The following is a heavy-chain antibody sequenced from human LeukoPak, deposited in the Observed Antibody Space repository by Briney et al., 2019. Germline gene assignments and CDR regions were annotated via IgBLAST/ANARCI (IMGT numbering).Heavy chain of an antibody. CDR1: GLILSDHY. J-gene: IGHJ4*02. Sequence: PGGSLRLSCAASGLILSDHYMDWVRQAPGKGLEWIGRTRNKVRSYTTEYAATVQGRITISRDDSKNSLYLQMNSLKTEDTAVYYCARDSSGYYLDYWGQGTLVTVSS. CDR2: TRNKVRSYTT. D-gene: IGHD3-22*01. CDR3: ARDSSGYYLDY. V-gene: IGHV3-72*01.